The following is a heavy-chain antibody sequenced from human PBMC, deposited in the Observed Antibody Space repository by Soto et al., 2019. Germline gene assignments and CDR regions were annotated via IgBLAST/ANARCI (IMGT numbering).Heavy chain of an antibody. J-gene: IGHJ3*02. CDR3: VRTKAAAGTLGAFDI. CDR1: GFTFSSYS. V-gene: IGHV3-21*01. Sequence: PGGSLRLSCAASGFTFSSYSMNWVRQAPGKGLEWVSSISSSSSYIYYADSVKGRFTISRDNAKNSLYLQMNSLRAEDTAVYYCVRTKAAAGTLGAFDIWGQGTMVTVSS. D-gene: IGHD6-13*01. CDR2: ISSSSSYI.